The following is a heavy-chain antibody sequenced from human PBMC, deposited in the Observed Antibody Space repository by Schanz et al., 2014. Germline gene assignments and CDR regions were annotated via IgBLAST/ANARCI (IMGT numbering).Heavy chain of an antibody. CDR1: GFSFSIFA. CDR2: ISGSGGDT. V-gene: IGHV3-23*01. CDR3: ARGREVVAKIFDV. D-gene: IGHD3-22*01. J-gene: IGHJ3*01. Sequence: EVQLLESGGGLVQPGGSLRLSCAASGFSFSIFAMTWVRQAPGQGLEWVSTISGSGGDTYPADSVKGRFTISRDNAKNSLYLQMNSLRAEDTGVYYCARGREVVAKIFDVWGQGTMVAVSS.